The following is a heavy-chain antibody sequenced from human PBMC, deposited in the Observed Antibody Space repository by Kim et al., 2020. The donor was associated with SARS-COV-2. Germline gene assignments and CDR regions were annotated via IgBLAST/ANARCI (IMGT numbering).Heavy chain of an antibody. D-gene: IGHD3-22*01. CDR2: INHSGST. J-gene: IGHJ4*02. Sequence: SETLSLTCAVYGGSFSGYYWSWIRQPPGKGLEWIGEINHSGSTNYNPSLKSRVTISVDTSKNQFSLKLSSVTAADTAVYYCARDRYYDSSGYYSGRRGFDYWGQGTLVTVSS. V-gene: IGHV4-34*01. CDR3: ARDRYYDSSGYYSGRRGFDY. CDR1: GGSFSGYY.